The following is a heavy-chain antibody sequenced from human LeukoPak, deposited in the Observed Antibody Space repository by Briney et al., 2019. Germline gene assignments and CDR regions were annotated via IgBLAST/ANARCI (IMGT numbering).Heavy chain of an antibody. D-gene: IGHD2-8*01. CDR1: GGSFSGYY. CDR3: ARGLMV. V-gene: IGHV4-34*01. CDR2: INHSGST. J-gene: IGHJ4*02. Sequence: PSETLSLTCAVYGGSFSGYYWSWIRHPPGKGLEWIGEINHSGSTNYNPSLKSRVTISVDTSKNQFSLKLSSVTAADTAVYYCARGLMVWGQGTLVTVSS.